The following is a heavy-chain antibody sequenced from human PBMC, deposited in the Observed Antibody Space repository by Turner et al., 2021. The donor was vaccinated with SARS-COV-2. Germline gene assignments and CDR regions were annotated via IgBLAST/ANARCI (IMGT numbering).Heavy chain of an antibody. J-gene: IGHJ5*01. Sequence: QVQLQESGPGLVKPSETLSLTCTVSGGSISSDFWSWIRQPPGKGLEWIGYIYYRGSTNYNPSLKSRVTMSVDTSKNQFSLKLRSVTAADTAVYYCARELRLNWLDSWGQGTLVTVSS. D-gene: IGHD3-3*01. CDR1: GGSISSDF. V-gene: IGHV4-59*01. CDR2: IYYRGST. CDR3: ARELRLNWLDS.